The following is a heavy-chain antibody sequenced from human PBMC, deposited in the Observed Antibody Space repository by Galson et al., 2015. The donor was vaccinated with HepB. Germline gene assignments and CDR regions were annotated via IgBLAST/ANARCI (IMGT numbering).Heavy chain of an antibody. CDR2: ISAYTGNT. J-gene: IGHJ5*02. D-gene: IGHD3-22*01. V-gene: IGHV1-18*01. CDR3: ARTPPNYYDSSGYYYVMDP. CDR1: GYTFTSSG. Sequence: CKASGYTFTSSGFSWVRQAPGQGLEWMGWISAYTGNTNYAPKLQGRVTMTTDTSTSTAYMELRSLRSDDTAVYYCARTPPNYYDSSGYYYVMDPWGQGTLVTVSS.